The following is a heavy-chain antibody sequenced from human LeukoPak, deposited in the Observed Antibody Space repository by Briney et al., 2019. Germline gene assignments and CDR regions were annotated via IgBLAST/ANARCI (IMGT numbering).Heavy chain of an antibody. CDR1: GGTISSYY. D-gene: IGHD3-22*01. Sequence: SETLSLTCIVSGGTISSYYWSWIRQPPGKGLEWMGYIYYNGNANYNLSLKSRVTISVDTSRNQFSLKLSSVTAADTAVYYCAREGTLDSSGYYLGYWGQGTLVTVSS. CDR3: AREGTLDSSGYYLGY. CDR2: IYYNGNA. V-gene: IGHV4-59*01. J-gene: IGHJ4*02.